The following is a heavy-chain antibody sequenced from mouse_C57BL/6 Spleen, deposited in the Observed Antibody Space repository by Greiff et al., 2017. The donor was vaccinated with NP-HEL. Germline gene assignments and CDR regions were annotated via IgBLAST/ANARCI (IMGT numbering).Heavy chain of an antibody. CDR1: GYAFSSSW. CDR3: ARAREEYYFDY. CDR2: IYPGDGDT. V-gene: IGHV1-82*01. Sequence: QVQLKQSGPELVKPGASVKISCKASGYAFSSSWMNWVKQRPGKGLEWIGRIYPGDGDTNYNGKFKGKATLTADKSSSTAYMQLSSLTSEDSAVYFCARAREEYYFDYWGQGTTLTVSS. J-gene: IGHJ2*01.